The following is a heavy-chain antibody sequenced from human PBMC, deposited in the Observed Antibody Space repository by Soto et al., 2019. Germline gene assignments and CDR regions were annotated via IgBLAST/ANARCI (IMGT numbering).Heavy chain of an antibody. J-gene: IGHJ6*02. CDR3: ARETYSSSWYHYGMDV. Sequence: PGGSLRLSCAASGFTFSSYSMNWVRQAPGKGLEWVSSISSSSSYIYYADSVKGRFTISRDNAKNSLYLQMNSLRAEDTAVYYCARETYSSSWYHYGMDVWGQGITVTVSS. V-gene: IGHV3-21*01. CDR2: ISSSSSYI. D-gene: IGHD6-13*01. CDR1: GFTFSSYS.